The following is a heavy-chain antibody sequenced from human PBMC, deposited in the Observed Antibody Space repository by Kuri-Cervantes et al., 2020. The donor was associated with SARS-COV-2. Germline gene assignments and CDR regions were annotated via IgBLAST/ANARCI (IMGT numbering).Heavy chain of an antibody. CDR2: IYYSGST. D-gene: IGHD3-3*01. J-gene: IGHJ5*02. CDR1: GGSISSYY. V-gene: IGHV4-59*01. CDR3: ARGGITIFGVVNKAWFDP. Sequence: SCTVSGGSISSYYWSWIRQPPGKGLEWIGYIYYSGSTNYNPSLKSRVTISVDTSKNQFSLKLSSVTAADTAVYYCARGGITIFGVVNKAWFDPWGQGTLVTVSS.